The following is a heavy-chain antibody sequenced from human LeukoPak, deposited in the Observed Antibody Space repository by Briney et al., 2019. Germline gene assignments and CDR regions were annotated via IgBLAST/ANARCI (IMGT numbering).Heavy chain of an antibody. V-gene: IGHV4-59*01. D-gene: IGHD3-22*01. Sequence: SETLSLTCTVSGGSISSYYWSWIRQPPGKGLEWIGYIYYSGGTNYNPSLKSRVTISVDTSKNQFSLKLSSVTAADTAVYYCARGEFRDYYDSSGYYYFDYWGQGTLVTVSS. CDR3: ARGEFRDYYDSSGYYYFDY. CDR2: IYYSGGT. CDR1: GGSISSYY. J-gene: IGHJ4*02.